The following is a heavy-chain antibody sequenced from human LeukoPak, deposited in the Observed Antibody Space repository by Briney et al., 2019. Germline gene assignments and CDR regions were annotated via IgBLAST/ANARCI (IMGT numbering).Heavy chain of an antibody. Sequence: ASVKVSCKASGYTFTSYGISWVRQAPGKGLEWMGWISGYNGNTNYAQKLQGRVTMTTDTSTSTVYMELRSLRSDDTAVYYCARVDSVAEARHFDYWGQGTLVTVSS. D-gene: IGHD6-13*01. J-gene: IGHJ4*02. V-gene: IGHV1-18*01. CDR3: ARVDSVAEARHFDY. CDR2: ISGYNGNT. CDR1: GYTFTSYG.